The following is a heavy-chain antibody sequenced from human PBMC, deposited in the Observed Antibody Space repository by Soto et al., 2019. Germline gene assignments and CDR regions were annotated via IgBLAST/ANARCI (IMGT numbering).Heavy chain of an antibody. J-gene: IGHJ3*02. Sequence: PSETLSLTCTVSGGSISSYYWSWIRQPPGKGLEWIGYIYYSGGTNYNPSLKSRVTISVDTSKNQFSLKLSSVTAADTAVYYCARDLRNAFDIWGQGTMVTVSS. D-gene: IGHD5-12*01. V-gene: IGHV4-59*01. CDR3: ARDLRNAFDI. CDR1: GGSISSYY. CDR2: IYYSGGT.